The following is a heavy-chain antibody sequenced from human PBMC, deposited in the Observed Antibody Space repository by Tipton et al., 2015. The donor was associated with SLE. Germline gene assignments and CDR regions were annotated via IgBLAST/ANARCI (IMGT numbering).Heavy chain of an antibody. CDR3: ARGGDFERITIFGVVPFDH. CDR2: IYYSGST. V-gene: IGHV4-61*01. CDR1: DYSLSSGYY. D-gene: IGHD3-3*01. J-gene: IGHJ4*02. Sequence: TLSLTCAVSDYSLSSGYYWSWIRQPPGKGLEWIGYIYYSGSTNYNPSLKSRVTISVDTSKNQFSLKLSSVTAADTAVYYCARGGDFERITIFGVVPFDHWGQGTLVTVSS.